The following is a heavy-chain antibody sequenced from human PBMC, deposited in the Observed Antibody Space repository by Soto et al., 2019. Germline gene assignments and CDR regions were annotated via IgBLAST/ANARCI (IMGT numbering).Heavy chain of an antibody. CDR2: ISTYNDIT. J-gene: IGHJ4*02. CDR1: GYTFTIYG. V-gene: IGHV1-18*04. Sequence: QVQLVQSGAEVKKPGASVKVSCKASGYTFTIYGITWVRQAPGQGLEWMGWISTYNDITNYAQKFQGRVTMTTDTSTGTAYMELRSLRSDDTAVYYCARGTAPISSAGISFAYWGQGTLVTVSS. D-gene: IGHD6-13*01. CDR3: ARGTAPISSAGISFAY.